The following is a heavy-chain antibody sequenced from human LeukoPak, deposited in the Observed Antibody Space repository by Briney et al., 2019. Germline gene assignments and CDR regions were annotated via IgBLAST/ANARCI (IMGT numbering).Heavy chain of an antibody. CDR1: GFTFSGYS. Sequence: GGSLRLSCAASGFTFSGYSMNWVRQAPGKGLGWVAFIHYDGSNNYYADSVKGRFTISRDNSKNTLYLQMNTLRADDTAVYYCAKDHGSSDWYYFDYWGQGTLVTVSS. CDR2: IHYDGSNN. D-gene: IGHD6-13*01. CDR3: AKDHGSSDWYYFDY. V-gene: IGHV3-30*02. J-gene: IGHJ4*02.